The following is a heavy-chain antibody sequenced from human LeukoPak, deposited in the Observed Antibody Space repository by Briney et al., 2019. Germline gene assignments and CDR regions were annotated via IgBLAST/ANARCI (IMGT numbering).Heavy chain of an antibody. Sequence: GGSLRLSCAASGFRFSKFWMRWVRHAHGKGRKWVANIRPDGSGTDYVDSVKGRFTISRDNAKNSLYLQMNSLRAGDTAVYYCARDSSGYFDYWGQGALVTVPS. CDR3: ARDSSGYFDY. CDR1: GFRFSKFW. V-gene: IGHV3-7*01. CDR2: IRPDGSGT. J-gene: IGHJ4*02. D-gene: IGHD3-22*01.